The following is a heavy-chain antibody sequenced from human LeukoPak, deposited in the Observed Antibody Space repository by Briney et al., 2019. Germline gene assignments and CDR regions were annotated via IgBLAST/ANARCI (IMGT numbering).Heavy chain of an antibody. D-gene: IGHD6-13*01. V-gene: IGHV3-30*03. CDR1: GFTFRSFG. Sequence: GGSLRLSCAGSGFTFRSFGMHWVRQAPGKGLEWVALILYDGSYKYYGDSVKGRFTISRDTSKNTVYLQMNSLGAEDTAFYYCARGYSSSWLGYFDYWGQGTLVTVSS. CDR3: ARGYSSSWLGYFDY. CDR2: ILYDGSYK. J-gene: IGHJ4*02.